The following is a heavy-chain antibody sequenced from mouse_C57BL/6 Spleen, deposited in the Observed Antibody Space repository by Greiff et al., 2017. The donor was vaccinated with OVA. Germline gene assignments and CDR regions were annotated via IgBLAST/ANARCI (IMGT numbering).Heavy chain of an antibody. CDR2: IDPETGGT. CDR1: GYTFTDYE. CDR3: TRGSGVVFHWYFDV. Sequence: QVQLKQSGAELVRPGASVTLSCKASGYTFTDYEMHWVKQTPVHGLEWIGAIDPETGGTAYNQKFKGKAILTADKSSSTAYMELRSLTSEDSAVYYCTRGSGVVFHWYFDVWGTGTTVTVSS. D-gene: IGHD1-1*01. J-gene: IGHJ1*03. V-gene: IGHV1-15*01.